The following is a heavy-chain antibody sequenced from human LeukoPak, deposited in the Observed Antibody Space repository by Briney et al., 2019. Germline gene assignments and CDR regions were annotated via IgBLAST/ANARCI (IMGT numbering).Heavy chain of an antibody. J-gene: IGHJ6*02. V-gene: IGHV5-51*01. CDR1: GYRFTSYW. CDR3: ARHPDCTRTSCYVDYYGMDV. D-gene: IGHD2-2*01. Sequence: GESLKISCKGSGYRFTSYWIGWVRQMPGKGLEWMGIINPGDSDTRYSPSFQGQVTISADKSISTAYLQWSSLKASDTAMYYCARHPDCTRTSCYVDYYGMDVWGQGTTVTASS. CDR2: INPGDSDT.